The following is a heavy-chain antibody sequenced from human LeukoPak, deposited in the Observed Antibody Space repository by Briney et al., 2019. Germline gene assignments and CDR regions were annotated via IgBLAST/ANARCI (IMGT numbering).Heavy chain of an antibody. V-gene: IGHV3-23*01. Sequence: GGSLTLSCAASGFTFSSYALCWVRLAPRKGLDWVSGISGSGDSTYYADSVKGRFTISRDNSKNTLYLQMNSLRAEDTAVYYCAKGSRATAFDYWGQGTLVTVSS. D-gene: IGHD1-26*01. J-gene: IGHJ4*02. CDR1: GFTFSSYA. CDR3: AKGSRATAFDY. CDR2: ISGSGDST.